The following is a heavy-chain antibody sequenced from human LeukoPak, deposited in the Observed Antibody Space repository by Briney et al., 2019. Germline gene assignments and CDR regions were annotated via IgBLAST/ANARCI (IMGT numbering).Heavy chain of an antibody. D-gene: IGHD3-10*01. CDR1: GGSISTSSYY. V-gene: IGHV4-39*01. CDR2: IYYNGST. Sequence: PSETLSLTCTVSGGSISTSSYYWGWIRQPPGKGLQWIGSIYYNGSTYYNPSLKSRVIISVDTSKNQFSLKLSSVTAADTAVFYCARHRMVRGIGYYYYMYVWGKGTTVTISS. CDR3: ARHRMVRGIGYYYYMYV. J-gene: IGHJ6*03.